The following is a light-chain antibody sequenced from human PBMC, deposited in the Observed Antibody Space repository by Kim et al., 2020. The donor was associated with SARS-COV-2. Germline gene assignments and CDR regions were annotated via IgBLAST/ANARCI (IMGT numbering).Light chain of an antibody. CDR2: AAS. Sequence: DIQMTQSPSSLSASVGDRVTITCRASQSISSYLNWYQQKPGKAPKLLIYAASSLQSGVPSRFSGSGSGTDFTLTNSSLQPEDFATYYCQQSYSTPNTFGQGTKLEI. CDR1: QSISSY. V-gene: IGKV1-39*01. CDR3: QQSYSTPNT. J-gene: IGKJ2*01.